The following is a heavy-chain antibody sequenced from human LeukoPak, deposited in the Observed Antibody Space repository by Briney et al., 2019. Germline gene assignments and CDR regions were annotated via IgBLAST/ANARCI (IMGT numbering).Heavy chain of an antibody. CDR1: GYTFTSYA. J-gene: IGHJ4*02. CDR2: INTNTGNP. V-gene: IGHV7-4-1*02. D-gene: IGHD2-21*02. CDR3: ARGMAGQLLAYCGGDCSDYFDY. Sequence: ASVKVSCKASGYTFTSYAMNWVRQAPGQGLEWMGWINTNTGNPTYAQGFTGRFVFSLDTSVSTAYLQISSLKAEDTAVYYCARGMAGQLLAYCGGDCSDYFDYWGQGTLVTVSS.